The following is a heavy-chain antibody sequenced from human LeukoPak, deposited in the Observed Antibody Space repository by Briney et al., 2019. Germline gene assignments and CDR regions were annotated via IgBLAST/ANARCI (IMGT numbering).Heavy chain of an antibody. J-gene: IGHJ4*02. CDR2: IYHSGST. Sequence: SETLSLTCAVSGYSISSGYYWGWIRQPPGKGLEWIGSIYHSGSTYYDPSLKSRVTISVDTSKNQFSLKLSSVTAADTAVYYCARRLAGTEDYWGQGTLVTVSS. CDR1: GYSISSGYY. CDR3: ARRLAGTEDY. V-gene: IGHV4-38-2*01. D-gene: IGHD6-13*01.